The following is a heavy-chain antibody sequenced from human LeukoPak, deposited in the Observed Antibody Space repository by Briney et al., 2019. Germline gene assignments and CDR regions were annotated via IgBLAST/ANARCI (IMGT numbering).Heavy chain of an antibody. V-gene: IGHV1-46*01. Sequence: ASVKVSCKASGYTFTSYYMHWVRQAPGQGLEWMGIINPSGGSTSYAQKFQGRVTMTRDTSTSTVYTELSSLRSEDTAVYYCARVRGGVGASEAFDIWGQGTMVTVSS. CDR3: ARVRGGVGASEAFDI. CDR2: INPSGGST. CDR1: GYTFTSYY. J-gene: IGHJ3*02. D-gene: IGHD1-26*01.